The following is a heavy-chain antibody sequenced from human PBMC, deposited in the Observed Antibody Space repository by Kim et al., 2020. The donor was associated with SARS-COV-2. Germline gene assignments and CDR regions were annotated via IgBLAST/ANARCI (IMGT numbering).Heavy chain of an antibody. CDR3: GRHGWYGYNYGMDV. V-gene: IGHV5-51*01. Sequence: YSPSFKGQVTISADKSISTAYLQWSSLKASDTAMYYCGRHGWYGYNYGMDVWGQGTTVTVSS. D-gene: IGHD6-19*01. J-gene: IGHJ6*02.